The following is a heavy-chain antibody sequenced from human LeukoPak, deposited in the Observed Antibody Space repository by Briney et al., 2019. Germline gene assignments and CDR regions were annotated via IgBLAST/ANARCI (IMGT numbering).Heavy chain of an antibody. CDR3: ARGLYCSSTSCYVDY. D-gene: IGHD2-2*01. CDR2: INHSGST. CDR1: GGSFSGYY. V-gene: IGHV4-34*01. Sequence: SETLSLTCAVYGGSFSGYYWSWIRQPPGKGLEWIGEINHSGSTNYNPSLKSRVTLSVDTSKNQFSLKLSSVTAADTAVYYCARGLYCSSTSCYVDYWGQGTLVTVSS. J-gene: IGHJ4*02.